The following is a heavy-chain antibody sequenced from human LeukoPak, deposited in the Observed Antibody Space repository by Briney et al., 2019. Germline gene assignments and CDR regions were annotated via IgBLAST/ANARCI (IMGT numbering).Heavy chain of an antibody. Sequence: GGSLRLSCAASGFTFSKYGMHWVRQAPGKGLEWLTFIQYDGNNKYYSDSVKGRFTISRDDSKNTLSLQMNGLRAEDTAVYYCARAGGYTYGDLTFDIWGQGTMVTVSS. CDR3: ARAGGYTYGDLTFDI. CDR1: GFTFSKYG. D-gene: IGHD5-18*01. CDR2: IQYDGNNK. V-gene: IGHV3-30*02. J-gene: IGHJ3*02.